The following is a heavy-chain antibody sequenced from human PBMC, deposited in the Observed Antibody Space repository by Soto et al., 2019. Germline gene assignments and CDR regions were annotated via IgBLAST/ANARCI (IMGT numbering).Heavy chain of an antibody. CDR3: ASDPYGSGSYYNNHGMDV. Sequence: PGGSLRLSCAASGFTFSSYEMNWVRQAPGKGLEWVSYISSSGSTIYYADSVKGRFTISRDNAKNSLYLQMNSLRAEDTAVYYCASDPYGSGSYYNNHGMDVWGQGTTVTVSS. D-gene: IGHD3-10*01. CDR1: GFTFSSYE. V-gene: IGHV3-48*03. J-gene: IGHJ6*02. CDR2: ISSSGSTI.